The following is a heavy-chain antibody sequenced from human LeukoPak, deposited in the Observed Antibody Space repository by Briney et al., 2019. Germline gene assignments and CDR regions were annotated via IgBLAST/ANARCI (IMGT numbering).Heavy chain of an antibody. Sequence: GGSLRLSCAASGFTFSTYWMSWVRQAPGKGREWVANIKQDGSEKNYVDSVKGRFTIYRDNAKNSLYLQMNSLRCEDTGVYYCAMGTVTFDGWGQGTLVTVSS. CDR1: GFTFSTYW. CDR3: AMGTVTFDG. CDR2: IKQDGSEK. J-gene: IGHJ4*02. V-gene: IGHV3-7*01. D-gene: IGHD4-11*01.